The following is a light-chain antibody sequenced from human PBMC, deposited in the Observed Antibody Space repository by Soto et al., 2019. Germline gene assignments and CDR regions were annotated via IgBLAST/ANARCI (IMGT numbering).Light chain of an antibody. CDR3: QQYNDWPRWT. CDR1: QSVSSN. CDR2: GAS. J-gene: IGKJ1*01. V-gene: IGKV3-15*01. Sequence: EIVMTQSPATLSVSPGERATLFCRASQSVSSNLAWYQQKPGQAPRLLLYGASTRATGIPARFSGSGSGTEFTRTISSLQSEDFAVYYCQQYNDWPRWTFGQGTKVEIK.